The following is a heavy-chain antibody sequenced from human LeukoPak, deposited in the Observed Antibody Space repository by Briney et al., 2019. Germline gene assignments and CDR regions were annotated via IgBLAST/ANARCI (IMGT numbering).Heavy chain of an antibody. Sequence: GGSLRLSCAASGFTFSSYSMNWVRQAPGKGLEWVSSISSSSSYIYYADSVKGRFTISIDNAKNSLYLQMNSLRAEDTAVYYCASSSSSWNFDYWGQGTLVTVSS. CDR1: GFTFSSYS. J-gene: IGHJ4*02. CDR3: ASSSSSWNFDY. CDR2: ISSSSSYI. V-gene: IGHV3-21*01. D-gene: IGHD6-13*01.